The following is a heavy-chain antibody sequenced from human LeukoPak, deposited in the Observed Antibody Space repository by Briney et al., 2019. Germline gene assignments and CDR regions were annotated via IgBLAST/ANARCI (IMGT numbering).Heavy chain of an antibody. Sequence: SETLSLTCTVSGGSISSYYWSWIRQPPGKGLEWIGYIYYSGSTNYNPSLKSRVTISVDTSKNQFSLKLSSVTAADTAVYYCARARYYYDSSGYWIFDYWGQGTLVTVFS. CDR1: GGSISSYY. J-gene: IGHJ4*02. CDR3: ARARYYYDSSGYWIFDY. D-gene: IGHD3-22*01. V-gene: IGHV4-59*01. CDR2: IYYSGST.